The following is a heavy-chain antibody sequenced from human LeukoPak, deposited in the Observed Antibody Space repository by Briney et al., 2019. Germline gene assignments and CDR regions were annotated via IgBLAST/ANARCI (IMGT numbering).Heavy chain of an antibody. J-gene: IGHJ5*02. V-gene: IGHV4-34*01. CDR2: INHSGST. CDR3: ARDSYYYDSSGS. D-gene: IGHD3-22*01. CDR1: GGSFSGYY. Sequence: ASETLSLTCAVYGGSFSGYYWSWIRQPPGKGLEWIGEINHSGSTNYNPSLKSRVTISVDTSKNQFSLKLSSVTAADTAVYYCARDSYYYDSSGSWGQGTLVTVSS.